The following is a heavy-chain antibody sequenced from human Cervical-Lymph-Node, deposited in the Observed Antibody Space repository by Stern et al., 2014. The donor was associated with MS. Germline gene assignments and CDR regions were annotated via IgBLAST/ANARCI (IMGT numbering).Heavy chain of an antibody. Sequence: VQLVQFGGGLVQPGGSLRLSCAASGFTLSSYSMNWVRQAPGQGLEWFSHINSRNTYYADSVKGRFTISRDNAKNLLYLQMNSLRVEDTAVYYCARDHYGDSAFNAWGQGTLVTVSS. J-gene: IGHJ5*02. D-gene: IGHD4-17*01. CDR3: ARDHYGDSAFNA. CDR1: GFTLSSYS. V-gene: IGHV3-48*01. CDR2: INSRNT.